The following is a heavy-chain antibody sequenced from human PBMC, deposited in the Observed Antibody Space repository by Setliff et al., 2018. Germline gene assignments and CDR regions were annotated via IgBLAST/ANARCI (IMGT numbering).Heavy chain of an antibody. CDR2: IIGSGIST. CDR1: GFSFSSYA. CDR3: RLWFGELLRDY. Sequence: GGSLRLSCAASGFSFSSYAMSWVRQAPGQGLEWVSSIIGSGISTYYADSVKGRFTISRDNSKNTLYLQMSSLRTEDTAVYYCRLWFGELLRDYWGQGTLVTVSS. V-gene: IGHV3-23*01. D-gene: IGHD3-10*01. J-gene: IGHJ4*02.